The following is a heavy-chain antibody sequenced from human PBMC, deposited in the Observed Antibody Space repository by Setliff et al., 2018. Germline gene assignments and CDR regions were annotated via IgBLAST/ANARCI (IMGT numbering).Heavy chain of an antibody. CDR2: MSYDGSNK. J-gene: IGHJ3*02. CDR1: GFSFNNYA. CDR3: ARPLHIMGTSTAYAFDI. V-gene: IGHV3-30-3*01. D-gene: IGHD1-26*01. Sequence: PGGSLRLSCAASGFSFNNYAMHWVRQAPGKGLEWVAVMSYDGSNKYYANSVKGRFTISRDNAQNSLYLQMNSLRAEDTAVYYCARPLHIMGTSTAYAFDIWGQGTMVTVSS.